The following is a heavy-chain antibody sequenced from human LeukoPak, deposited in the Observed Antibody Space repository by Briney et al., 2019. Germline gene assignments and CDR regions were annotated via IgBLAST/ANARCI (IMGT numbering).Heavy chain of an antibody. J-gene: IGHJ4*02. V-gene: IGHV3-30-3*01. CDR2: ISYDGSNK. Sequence: GGSLRLSCAASGFTFSSYAMHWVRQAPGKGLEWLAVISYDGSNKYYADSVKGRFTISRDNSKNTLYLQMNSLRAEDTAVYYCAKEGQQLVRYYFDYWGQGTLVTVSS. CDR1: GFTFSSYA. D-gene: IGHD6-13*01. CDR3: AKEGQQLVRYYFDY.